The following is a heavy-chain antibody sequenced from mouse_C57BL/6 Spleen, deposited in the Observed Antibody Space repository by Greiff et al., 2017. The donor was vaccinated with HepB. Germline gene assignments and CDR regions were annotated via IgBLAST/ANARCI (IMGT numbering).Heavy chain of an antibody. CDR1: GYSFTNYN. V-gene: IGHV1-39*01. Sequence: EVQVVESGPELVKPGASVKISCKASGYSFTNYNMNWVKQSNGKSLEWIGVINPNYGTTSYNQKFKGKATLTVDQSSSTAYMQLNSLTSEDSAVYYCASYATVVARDYAMDYWGQGTSVTVSS. J-gene: IGHJ4*01. CDR3: ASYATVVARDYAMDY. D-gene: IGHD1-1*01. CDR2: INPNYGTT.